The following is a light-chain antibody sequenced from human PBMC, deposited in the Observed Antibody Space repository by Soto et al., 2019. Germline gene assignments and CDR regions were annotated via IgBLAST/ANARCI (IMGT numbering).Light chain of an antibody. Sequence: DIQMTQSPSSLSASVGDRVTITCQASQDISNYLNWYQQKLGKAPKLLIYDASNLETGVPSRFSGSGSGTDFTFTISSLQPEDIATYYCQQYDNLTFGGGTKVEIK. J-gene: IGKJ4*01. CDR1: QDISNY. CDR3: QQYDNLT. CDR2: DAS. V-gene: IGKV1-33*01.